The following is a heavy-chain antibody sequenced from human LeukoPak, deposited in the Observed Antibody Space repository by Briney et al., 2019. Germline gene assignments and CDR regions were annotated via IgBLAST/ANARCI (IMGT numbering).Heavy chain of an antibody. V-gene: IGHV3-23*01. D-gene: IGHD3-10*01. CDR2: ISGSGEST. CDR3: AKDRGIISDY. Sequence: GGTLRLSCAASGFTFSNYGMSWVRQAPGKGLEWVSSISGSGESTYYADSVKGRFTISRDNSKNTLYLQMNSLRAEDTAVYYCAKDRGIISDYWGQGTLVTVSS. J-gene: IGHJ4*02. CDR1: GFTFSNYG.